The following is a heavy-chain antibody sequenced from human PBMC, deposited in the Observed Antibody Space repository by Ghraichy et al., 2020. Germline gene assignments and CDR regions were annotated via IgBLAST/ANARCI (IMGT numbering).Heavy chain of an antibody. D-gene: IGHD6-19*01. CDR2: INPSGGTT. Sequence: ASVKVTCKASGYTFTSYYMHWVRQAPGQGLEWMGIINPSGGTTSYAQKFQGRVTMTRDTFTSTVYMELSSLRSEDTAVYYCARGCSGCSVDYWGQGTLVTVSS. J-gene: IGHJ4*02. CDR3: ARGCSGCSVDY. CDR1: GYTFTSYY. V-gene: IGHV1-46*03.